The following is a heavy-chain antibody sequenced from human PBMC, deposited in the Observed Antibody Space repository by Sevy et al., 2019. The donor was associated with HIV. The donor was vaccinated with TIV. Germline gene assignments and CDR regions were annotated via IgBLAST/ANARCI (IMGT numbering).Heavy chain of an antibody. V-gene: IGHV3-13*01. CDR2: IGTAGDT. Sequence: GGSLRLSCAASGFTFSSYDMHWVRQATGKGLEWVSAIGTAGDTYYPGSVKGRFTISRKNAKNSLYLQMNSLRVGDTAVYYCAREYSSGWYDYWGQGTLVTVSS. D-gene: IGHD6-19*01. CDR3: AREYSSGWYDY. CDR1: GFTFSSYD. J-gene: IGHJ4*02.